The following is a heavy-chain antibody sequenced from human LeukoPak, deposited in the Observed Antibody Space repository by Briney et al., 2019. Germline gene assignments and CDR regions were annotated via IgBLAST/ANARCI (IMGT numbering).Heavy chain of an antibody. D-gene: IGHD1-26*01. CDR1: DYTFTSYG. Sequence: ASVKVSCKASDYTFTSYGISWVRQAPGQGLEWMGWISAYNGNTNYAQKLQGRVTMTTDTSTSTAYMELRSLRSDDTAVYYCARDLLRLSKVAEYFQHWGQGTLVTVSS. CDR2: ISAYNGNT. CDR3: ARDLLRLSKVAEYFQH. V-gene: IGHV1-18*04. J-gene: IGHJ1*01.